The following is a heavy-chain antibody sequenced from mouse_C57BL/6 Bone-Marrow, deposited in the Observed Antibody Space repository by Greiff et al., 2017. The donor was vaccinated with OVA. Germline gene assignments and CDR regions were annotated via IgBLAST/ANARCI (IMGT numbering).Heavy chain of an antibody. V-gene: IGHV1-31*01. CDR2: IYPYNGVS. Sequence: DVQLQESGPELVKPGASVKISCKASGYSFTGYYMHWVKQSHGNILDWIGYIYPYNGVSSYNQKFKGKAKLTVDKSSTTTYIKLRSLTSEDSSVYYCSRGTGFDYWGQGTTLTVSS. CDR1: GYSFTGYY. CDR3: SRGTGFDY. D-gene: IGHD3-3*01. J-gene: IGHJ2*01.